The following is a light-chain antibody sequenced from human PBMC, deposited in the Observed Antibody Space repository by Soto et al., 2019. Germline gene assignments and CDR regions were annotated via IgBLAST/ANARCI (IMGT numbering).Light chain of an antibody. V-gene: IGKV3-20*01. CDR3: QQYDSSPRT. Sequence: EIVLTQSPGTLSLSPGERATLSCRASQTFTSGFLAWYQQKPGQAPRLLIYGASSRATGIPDRFSGSGSGTDFTLTISXXXXXXXXXYYCQQYDSSPRTFGQGXXXEIK. J-gene: IGKJ1*01. CDR2: GAS. CDR1: QTFTSGF.